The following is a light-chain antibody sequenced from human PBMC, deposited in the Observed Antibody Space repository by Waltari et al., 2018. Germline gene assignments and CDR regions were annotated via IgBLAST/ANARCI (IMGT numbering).Light chain of an antibody. J-gene: IGLJ2*01. V-gene: IGLV3-19*01. Sequence: SSELTQDPAVSVAMGQTVRITCQGDSLRSYYASWYQQRPGQAPILVIYDKNNQPSGVPDRFSGSSSHNTGSLTITGAQAEDEASYYCHSRDASGVAGSFGGGTKLTVL. CDR2: DKN. CDR1: SLRSYY. CDR3: HSRDASGVAGS.